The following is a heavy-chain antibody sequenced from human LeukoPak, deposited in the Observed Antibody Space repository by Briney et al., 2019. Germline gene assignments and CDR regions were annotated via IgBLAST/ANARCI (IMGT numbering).Heavy chain of an antibody. Sequence: PGGSLRLSCAASGFTFSDYYMSWIRQAPGKGLEWVSSISSSSSYIYYADSVKGRFTISRDNAKNSLYLQMNSLRAEDTAVYYCARAYSSGSENWFDPWGQGTLVTVSS. CDR1: GFTFSDYY. CDR2: ISSSSSYI. V-gene: IGHV3-11*06. CDR3: ARAYSSGSENWFDP. J-gene: IGHJ5*02. D-gene: IGHD6-19*01.